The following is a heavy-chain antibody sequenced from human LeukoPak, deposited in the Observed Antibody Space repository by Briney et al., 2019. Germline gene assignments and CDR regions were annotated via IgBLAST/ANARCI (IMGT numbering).Heavy chain of an antibody. CDR2: INSDGSST. V-gene: IGHV3-74*01. D-gene: IGHD2-15*01. J-gene: IGHJ3*02. CDR1: GFTFSSYW. CDR3: AREQIVVVVAASDAFDI. Sequence: GGSLRLSCAASGFTFSSYWMHWVRQAPGKELVWVSRINSDGSSTSYADSVKGRFTISRDNSKNTLYLQMNSLRAEDTAVYYCAREQIVVVVAASDAFDIWGQGTMVTVSS.